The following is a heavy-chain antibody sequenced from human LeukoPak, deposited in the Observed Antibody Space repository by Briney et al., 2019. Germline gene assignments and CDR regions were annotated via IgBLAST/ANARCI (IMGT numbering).Heavy chain of an antibody. Sequence: SETLSLTCAVYGGSFSGYYWSWIRQPPGKGLEWIGEINHSGSTNYNPSLKSRVTISVDTSKNQFSLKLSSVTAADTAVYYCARRYFDWLTPQRQNWFDPWGQGTLVTVSS. J-gene: IGHJ5*02. CDR2: INHSGST. V-gene: IGHV4-34*01. D-gene: IGHD3-9*01. CDR1: GGSFSGYY. CDR3: ARRYFDWLTPQRQNWFDP.